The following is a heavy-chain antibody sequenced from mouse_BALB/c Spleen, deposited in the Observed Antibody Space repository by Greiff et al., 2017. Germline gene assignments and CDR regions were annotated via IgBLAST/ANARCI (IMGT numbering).Heavy chain of an antibody. CDR2: ISSGGST. Sequence: EVHLVESGGGLVKPGGSLKLSCAASGFTFSSYAMSWVRQTPEKRLEWVASISSGGSTYYPDSVKGRFTISRDNARNILYLQMSSLRSEDTAMYYCARGSYGYAWFAYWGQGTLVTVSA. D-gene: IGHD1-2*01. CDR3: ARGSYGYAWFAY. J-gene: IGHJ3*01. CDR1: GFTFSSYA. V-gene: IGHV5-6-5*01.